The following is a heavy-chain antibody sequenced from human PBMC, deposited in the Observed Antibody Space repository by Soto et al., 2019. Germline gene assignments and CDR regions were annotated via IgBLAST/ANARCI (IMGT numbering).Heavy chain of an antibody. V-gene: IGHV4-30-2*01. CDR2: IYHSGST. Sequence: PSETLSLTCTVSGGSISSGGSSWSWIRQPPGKGLEWIGYIYHSGSTNYNPSLKSRVTISVDTSKNQFSLKLSSVTAADTAVYYCARHDGEYGSSWWDVNEEYNWFDPWGQGTLVTVSS. CDR1: GGSISSGGSS. CDR3: ARHDGEYGSSWWDVNEEYNWFDP. D-gene: IGHD6-13*01. J-gene: IGHJ5*02.